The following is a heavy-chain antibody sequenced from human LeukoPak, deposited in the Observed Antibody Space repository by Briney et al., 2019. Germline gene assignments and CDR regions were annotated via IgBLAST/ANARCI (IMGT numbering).Heavy chain of an antibody. J-gene: IGHJ3*01. V-gene: IGHV3-30-3*01. CDR1: GFTFSSYA. CDR2: ISYDGSNK. CDR3: TCDLDRSDGL. D-gene: IGHD2-8*01. Sequence: AGGSLRLSCAASGFTFSSYAMHWVRQAPGKGLEWVAVISYDGSNKYYADSVKVRLTISRDNAKNSLYLQMNSLRAEDTAVYYCTCDLDRSDGLWGQGTMVTVSS.